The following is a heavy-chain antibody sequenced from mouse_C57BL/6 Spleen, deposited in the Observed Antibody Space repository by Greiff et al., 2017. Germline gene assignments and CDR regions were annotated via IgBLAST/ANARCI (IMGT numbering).Heavy chain of an antibody. V-gene: IGHV1-9*01. Sequence: QVQLKQSGAELMKPGASVKLSCKATGYTFTGYWIEWVKQRPGHGLEWIGEILPGSGSTNYNEKFKGKATFTADTSSNTASMQLSSLTTEDSALYYCEGRYYSNGGGYYFDYWGQGTTLTVSS. CDR3: EGRYYSNGGGYYFDY. CDR1: GYTFTGYW. J-gene: IGHJ2*01. CDR2: ILPGSGST. D-gene: IGHD2-5*01.